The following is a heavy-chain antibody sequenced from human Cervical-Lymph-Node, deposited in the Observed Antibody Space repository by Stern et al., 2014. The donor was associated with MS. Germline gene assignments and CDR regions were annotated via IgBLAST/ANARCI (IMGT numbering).Heavy chain of an antibody. CDR1: GGTFSSYA. V-gene: IGHV1-69*06. Sequence: VQLVESGAEVKKPGSSVKVSCKASGGTFSSYAISWVRQAPGQGLEWMGGIIPIFGTANYAQKFQGRVTITADKSTSTAYMELSSLRSEDTAVYYCARTRGPTIHDAFDIWGQGTMVTVSS. D-gene: IGHD5-24*01. CDR3: ARTRGPTIHDAFDI. CDR2: IIPIFGTA. J-gene: IGHJ3*02.